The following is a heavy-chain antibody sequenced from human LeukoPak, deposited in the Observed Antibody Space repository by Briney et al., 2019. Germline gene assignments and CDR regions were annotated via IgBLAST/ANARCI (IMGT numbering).Heavy chain of an antibody. CDR2: ISSSSSYI. V-gene: IGHV3-21*01. CDR3: ARGWGWELLVSY. CDR1: GFTVSSNY. J-gene: IGHJ4*02. D-gene: IGHD1-26*01. Sequence: GGSLRLSCAASGFTVSSNYMSWVRQAPGKGLEWVSSISSSSSYIYYADSVKGRFTISRDNAKNSLYLQMNSLRAEDTAVYYCARGWGWELLVSYWGQGTLVTVSS.